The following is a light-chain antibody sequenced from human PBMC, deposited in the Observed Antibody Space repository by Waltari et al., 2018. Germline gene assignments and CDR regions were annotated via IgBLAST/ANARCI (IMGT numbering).Light chain of an antibody. V-gene: IGKV3-15*01. CDR1: QSVSSN. CDR3: QQYYNWPRT. CDR2: GAS. J-gene: IGKJ1*01. Sequence: EIVMTQSPATLSASPGERASLSCRASQSVSSNLAWFQQRPGQPPRLLIDGASTRATGIPARFSGSGSGAECTLTISSLQSEDFAVYYCQQYYNWPRTFGQGTKVEI.